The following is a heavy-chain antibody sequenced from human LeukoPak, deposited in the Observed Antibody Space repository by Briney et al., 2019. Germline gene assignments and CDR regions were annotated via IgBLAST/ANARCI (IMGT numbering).Heavy chain of an antibody. CDR1: GYTFTGYY. V-gene: IGHV1-2*02. D-gene: IGHD3-3*01. J-gene: IGHJ6*03. CDR3: ARSHTPITIFGVVQGYYYMDV. Sequence: ASVKVSCKASGYTFTGYYMHWVQQAPGQGLEWMGWINPNSGGTNYAQKFQGRVTMTRDTSISTAYMELSRLRSDDTAVYYCARSHTPITIFGVVQGYYYMDVWGKGTTVTVSS. CDR2: INPNSGGT.